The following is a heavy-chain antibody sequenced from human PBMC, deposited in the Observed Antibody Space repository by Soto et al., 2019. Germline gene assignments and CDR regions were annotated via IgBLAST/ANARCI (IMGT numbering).Heavy chain of an antibody. V-gene: IGHV5-51*01. CDR3: ARCGYYDRSSYYYYYGMAV. Sequence: PGESLKISCKGSGYSFTSYWIGWVRQMPGKGLEWMGIIYPGDSDTRYSPSFQGQVTISADKSISTAYLQWSSLKASDTAMYYCARCGYYDRSSYYYYYGMAVWGQGTTVTVS. CDR1: GYSFTSYW. D-gene: IGHD3-22*01. J-gene: IGHJ6*02. CDR2: IYPGDSDT.